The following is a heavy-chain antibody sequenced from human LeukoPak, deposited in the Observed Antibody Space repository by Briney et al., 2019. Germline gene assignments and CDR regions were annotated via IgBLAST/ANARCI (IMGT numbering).Heavy chain of an antibody. CDR1: GYIFTRNG. V-gene: IGHV1-18*01. CDR2: ISAYNGNT. Sequence: GASVKVSCKASGYIFTRNGINWVRQAPGQGLEWMGWISAYNGNTNYAQKLQGRVTMTTDTSTSTAYMELRSLRSDDTAVYYCARDRQTNWFDPWGQGTLVTVSS. CDR3: ARDRQTNWFDP. J-gene: IGHJ5*02.